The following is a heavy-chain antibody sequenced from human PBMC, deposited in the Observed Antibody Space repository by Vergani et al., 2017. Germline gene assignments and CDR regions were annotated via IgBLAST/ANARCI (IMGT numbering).Heavy chain of an antibody. CDR2: INPNSGGT. V-gene: IGHV1-2*04. CDR1: GGTFTGYY. Sequence: QVQLVQSGAEVKKPGSSVKVSCKASGGTFTGYYMHWVRQAPGQGLEWMGWINPNSGGTNYAQKFQGWVTMTRDTSISTAYMELSRLRSDDTAVYYCARLGCSSTSCAFDYWGQGTLVTVSS. CDR3: ARLGCSSTSCAFDY. J-gene: IGHJ4*02. D-gene: IGHD2-2*01.